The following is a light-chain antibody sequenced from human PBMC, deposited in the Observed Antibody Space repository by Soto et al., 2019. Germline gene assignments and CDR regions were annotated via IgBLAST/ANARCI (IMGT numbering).Light chain of an antibody. Sequence: DIQLTQSPSTQSASVGDRVTITCRASQTIDKKLAWYQQKPGKAPKLLIFDASTLQTGVPLRFSGSGSGTEFSLSINSLQPDDFGTYFCQQYDLYWTFGQGTKVEI. CDR3: QQYDLYWT. J-gene: IGKJ1*01. CDR2: DAS. V-gene: IGKV1-5*01. CDR1: QTIDKK.